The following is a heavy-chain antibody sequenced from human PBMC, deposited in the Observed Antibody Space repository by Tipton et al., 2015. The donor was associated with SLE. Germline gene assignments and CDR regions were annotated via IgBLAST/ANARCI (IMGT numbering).Heavy chain of an antibody. J-gene: IGHJ6*02. CDR1: GGSISSTNYF. CDR2: IYTSGNT. CDR3: ARGRHIVVVIPGGRDYGLDV. V-gene: IGHV4-61*02. D-gene: IGHD2-21*01. Sequence: TLSLTCTVSGGSISSTNYFWTWIRQPAGKGLEWIGRIYTSGNTNYNPSLQSRVIISVDTSNYQVSLNLSSVTAADTAVYYCARGRHIVVVIPGGRDYGLDVWGQGTTVTVSS.